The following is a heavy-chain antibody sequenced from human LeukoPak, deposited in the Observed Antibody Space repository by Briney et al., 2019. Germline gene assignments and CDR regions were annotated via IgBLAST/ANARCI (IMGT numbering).Heavy chain of an antibody. V-gene: IGHV4-39*01. Sequence: PSETLSLTFIVSGVSISSDNYWGWIRQSPGKGLELIGSVHFSGATHYNPPLKSRVAITLDTSKNQFSLKLNSVTAADTAIYYCAKHRMWLVGLESWGQGTLVTVSS. CDR1: GVSISSDNY. D-gene: IGHD6-19*01. CDR3: AKHRMWLVGLES. J-gene: IGHJ1*01. CDR2: VHFSGAT.